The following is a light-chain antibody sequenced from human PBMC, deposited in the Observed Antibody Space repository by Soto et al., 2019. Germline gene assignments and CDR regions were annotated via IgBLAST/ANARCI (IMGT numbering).Light chain of an antibody. CDR3: QSYDSSPSGSRV. J-gene: IGLJ1*01. Sequence: QSVLTQPPSVTGAPGQRVTISCTGSSSNIGAGYDVHWYQQLPGTAPKLLIYGNSNRPSVVPDRFSGSKSGTSASLAITGLQAEDEADYYCQSYDSSPSGSRVFGTGTKLTVL. V-gene: IGLV1-40*01. CDR1: SSNIGAGYD. CDR2: GNS.